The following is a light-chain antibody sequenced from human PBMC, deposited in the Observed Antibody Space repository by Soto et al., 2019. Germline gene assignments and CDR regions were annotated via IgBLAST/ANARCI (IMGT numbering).Light chain of an antibody. J-gene: IGKJ1*01. CDR2: AAS. CDR1: QGNSSY. Sequence: DIQLTQSPSFLSASVRDRVTNTCRASQGNSSYSAWYQQKPGKAPKLLIYAASTLQSGVPSRFSGSGSGTEFTLTIGSLQPEDYATYYCQQLNSYLWTFGQGTKVDIK. CDR3: QQLNSYLWT. V-gene: IGKV1-9*01.